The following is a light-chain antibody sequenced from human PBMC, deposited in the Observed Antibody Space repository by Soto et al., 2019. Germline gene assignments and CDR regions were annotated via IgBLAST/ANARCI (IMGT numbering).Light chain of an antibody. CDR2: GNS. CDR3: QSYDSSLSAL. V-gene: IGLV1-40*01. CDR1: SSNIGAGYD. Sequence: QSVLTQPPSVSGAPGQRVTISCTESSSNIGAGYDVHWYQQLPGTAPKLLIYGNSNRPSGVPDRFSGSKSGTSASLAITGLQAEDEADYYCQSYDSSLSALFGGGTK. J-gene: IGLJ3*02.